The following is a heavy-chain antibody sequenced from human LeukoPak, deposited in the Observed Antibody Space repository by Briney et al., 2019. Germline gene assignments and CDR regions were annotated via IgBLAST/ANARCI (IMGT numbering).Heavy chain of an antibody. CDR2: IYSGGST. D-gene: IGHD3-10*01. CDR3: AKDLKSMVRGACMDA. Sequence: GGSLRLSCAASGFTVSSNYMSWVRQAPGKGLEWVSVIYSGGSTYYADSVKGRFTISRDNSKSTLYLQMNSLRAEDTAVYYCAKDLKSMVRGACMDAWGQGTTVTVSS. J-gene: IGHJ6*02. CDR1: GFTVSSNY. V-gene: IGHV3-53*05.